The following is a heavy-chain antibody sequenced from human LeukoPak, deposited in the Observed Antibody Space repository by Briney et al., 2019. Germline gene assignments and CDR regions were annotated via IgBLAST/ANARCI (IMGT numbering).Heavy chain of an antibody. Sequence: GGSLRLSCAASGFSFSSHRMNWVRQAPGKGLEWVAVISYDGSNKYYADSVKGRFTISRDNSKNTLYLQMNSLRAEDTAVYYCANSVSPDYYYYGMDVWGQGTTVTVSS. J-gene: IGHJ6*02. CDR1: GFSFSSHR. CDR2: ISYDGSNK. V-gene: IGHV3-30*18. CDR3: ANSVSPDYYYYGMDV. D-gene: IGHD3-10*01.